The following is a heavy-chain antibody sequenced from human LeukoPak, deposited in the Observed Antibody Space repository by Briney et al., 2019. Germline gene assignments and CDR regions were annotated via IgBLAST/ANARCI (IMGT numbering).Heavy chain of an antibody. CDR2: ISSDGSST. CDR1: GFTFSTYW. J-gene: IGHJ4*02. V-gene: IGHV3-74*01. D-gene: IGHD5/OR15-5a*01. Sequence: GGSLRLSCAASGFTFSTYWMHWVRQAPGKGLVWVSRISSDGSSTSYADSVKGRFTISRDNAKNTLYLQMNSLRAEDTAVYYCVRDDVVSGTGLGDYWGQGTLVTVSS. CDR3: VRDDVVSGTGLGDY.